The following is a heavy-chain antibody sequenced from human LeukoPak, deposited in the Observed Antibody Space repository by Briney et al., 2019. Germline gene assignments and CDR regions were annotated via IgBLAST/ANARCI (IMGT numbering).Heavy chain of an antibody. CDR2: INSDGTST. J-gene: IGHJ3*02. D-gene: IGHD4-17*01. CDR3: ARELRIRSASGAFDI. Sequence: PGGSLRLSCAASGFTFSSYAMSWVRQAPGKGLEWVSRINSDGTSTNYADSVKGRFTISRDNAQNTLYLQMNSLRAEDTAVYYCARELRIRSASGAFDIWGQGTMVTVSS. V-gene: IGHV3-74*01. CDR1: GFTFSSYA.